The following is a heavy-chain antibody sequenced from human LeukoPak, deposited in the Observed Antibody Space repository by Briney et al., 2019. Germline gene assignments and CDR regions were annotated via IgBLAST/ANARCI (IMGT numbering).Heavy chain of an antibody. CDR1: GYSFTSYW. V-gene: IGHV5-51*01. CDR2: IYPGDSDT. Sequence: GESLKISCKGSGYSFTSYWIGWVRQMPGKGLERMGIIYPGDSDTRYSPSFQGQVTISADKSISTAYLQWSSLKASDTAMYYCARRSVAGTGYYYYMDVWGKGTTVTVSS. D-gene: IGHD6-19*01. CDR3: ARRSVAGTGYYYYMDV. J-gene: IGHJ6*03.